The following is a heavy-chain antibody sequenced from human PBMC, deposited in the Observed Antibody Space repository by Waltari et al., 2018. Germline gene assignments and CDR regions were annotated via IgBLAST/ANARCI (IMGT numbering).Heavy chain of an antibody. V-gene: IGHV3-74*01. J-gene: IGHJ4*02. Sequence: EVQLVESGGGLVEPGGSLRLSCTASGFSFRHYWMHWVRQAPGRGLESVSLIDMDGTPKFYADSVKGRFTISRDNPSDTLYLQMNSLRPEDTAVYDCARDNRGSIDYWGQGALVTVSS. CDR3: ARDNRGSIDY. D-gene: IGHD3-10*01. CDR2: IDMDGTPK. CDR1: GFSFRHYW.